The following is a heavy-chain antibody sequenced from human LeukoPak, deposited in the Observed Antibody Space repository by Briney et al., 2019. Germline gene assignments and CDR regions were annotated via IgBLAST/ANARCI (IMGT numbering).Heavy chain of an antibody. CDR3: AKIDAY. Sequence: GTLRLSCAASGFTFSRNWMHWVRAAPGKGLVWVSRINSDGSITNYADSVKGRFTISRDNAKNTLYLQMSSLRAEDTAVYYCAKIDAYWGQGTLVTVSS. CDR2: INSDGSIT. J-gene: IGHJ4*02. CDR1: GFTFSRNW. V-gene: IGHV3-74*01.